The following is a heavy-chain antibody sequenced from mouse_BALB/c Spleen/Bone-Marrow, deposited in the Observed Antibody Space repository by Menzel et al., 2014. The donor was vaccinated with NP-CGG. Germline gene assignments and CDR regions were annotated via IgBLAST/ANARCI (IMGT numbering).Heavy chain of an antibody. CDR3: HYYGYGGAMDY. Sequence: EVQLQQSGPDLVKPGASVKISCKASGYSFTGYYMHWVRQSLGKSLEWIGRVNPNNGGTSFNQKFKGKAIFTVDKSSSAAYMELRSLTSEDSAAYYCHYYGYGGAMDYWGQGTSVTVSA. V-gene: IGHV1-26*01. J-gene: IGHJ4*01. D-gene: IGHD1-2*01. CDR2: VNPNNGGT. CDR1: GYSFTGYY.